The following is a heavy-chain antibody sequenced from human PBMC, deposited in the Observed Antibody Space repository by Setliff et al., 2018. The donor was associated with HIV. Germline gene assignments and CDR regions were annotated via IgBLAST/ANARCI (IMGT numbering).Heavy chain of an antibody. V-gene: IGHV4-31*03. CDR3: ARDGGEKEAFDI. Sequence: SETLSLTCTVSGGSISSGGYYWNWIRQHPGRGLEWIGYIYYSGSTYYNPSLKIRVIISVDTSKNQFSLKLSSVTAADTAVYYCARDGGEKEAFDIWGQGTMVTVSS. CDR2: IYYSGST. D-gene: IGHD3-16*01. J-gene: IGHJ3*02. CDR1: GGSISSGGYY.